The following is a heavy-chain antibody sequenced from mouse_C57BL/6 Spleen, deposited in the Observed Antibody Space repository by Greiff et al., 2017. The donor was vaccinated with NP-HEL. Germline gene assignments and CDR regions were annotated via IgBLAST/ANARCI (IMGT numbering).Heavy chain of an antibody. J-gene: IGHJ1*03. Sequence: VQLQQSGAELVKPGASVKISCKASGYAFSSYWMNWVKQRPGKGLEWIRQIYPGDGDTNYNGKFKGKATLTADKSSSTAYMQLSSLTSEDSAVYFCARWDYGSSYEYFDVWGTGTTVTVSS. D-gene: IGHD1-1*01. CDR2: IYPGDGDT. CDR3: ARWDYGSSYEYFDV. CDR1: GYAFSSYW. V-gene: IGHV1-80*01.